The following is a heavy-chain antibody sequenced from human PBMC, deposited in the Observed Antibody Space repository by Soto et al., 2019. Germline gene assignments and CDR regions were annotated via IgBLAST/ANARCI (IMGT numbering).Heavy chain of an antibody. V-gene: IGHV4-59*01. CDR1: GGSISSYY. D-gene: IGHD5-12*01. CDR3: ARGGDGYNYGLLDP. J-gene: IGHJ5*02. Sequence: SETLSLTCTVSGGSISSYYWSWIRQPPGKGLEWIGYIYYSGSTNYNPSLKSRVTISVDTSKNQFSLKLSSVTAADTAVYYCARGGDGYNYGLLDPWGQRTLVTVSS. CDR2: IYYSGST.